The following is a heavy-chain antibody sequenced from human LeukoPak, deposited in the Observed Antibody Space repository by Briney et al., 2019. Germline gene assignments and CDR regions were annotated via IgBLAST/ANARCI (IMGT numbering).Heavy chain of an antibody. V-gene: IGHV1-18*01. CDR3: AGVWENACTNGVCRRNWFDP. CDR1: GYTFTSYG. D-gene: IGHD2-8*01. CDR2: ISAYNGNT. Sequence: GASVKVSCKASGYTFTSYGISWVRQAPGQGLEWMGWISAYNGNTNYAQKLQGRVTMTTDTSTSTAYMELRSLRSDDTAVYYCAGVWENACTNGVCRRNWFDPWGQGTLVTVSS. J-gene: IGHJ5*02.